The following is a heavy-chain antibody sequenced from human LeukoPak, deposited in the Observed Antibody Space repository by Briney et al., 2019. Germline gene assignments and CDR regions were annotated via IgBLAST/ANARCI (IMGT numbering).Heavy chain of an antibody. CDR2: IKQDGTEK. CDR1: GFTFSSYA. J-gene: IGHJ4*02. CDR3: ARSRGSSGSYPFDY. D-gene: IGHD1-26*01. V-gene: IGHV3-7*01. Sequence: GGSLRLSCAASGFTFSSYAMSWVRQAPGKGLEWVANIKQDGTEKYYVDSVKGRFTISRDNAKNSLYLEMNSLRAEDTAVYYCARSRGSSGSYPFDYWGQGTLVTVSS.